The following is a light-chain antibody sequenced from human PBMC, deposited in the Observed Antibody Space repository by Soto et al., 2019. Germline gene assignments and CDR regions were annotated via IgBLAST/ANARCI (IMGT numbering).Light chain of an antibody. V-gene: IGLV2-14*01. CDR3: SSYAVNGTYV. Sequence: QSALTQPASVSGTLGQSITISCTGTSSDVGGYNYVSWYQQHPDKAPKLIISEVRARPSGVSHRFAGSKTGNTASLTISGVLAEDEADYYCSSYAVNGTYVFGSGTKLTVL. CDR2: EVR. J-gene: IGLJ1*01. CDR1: SSDVGGYNY.